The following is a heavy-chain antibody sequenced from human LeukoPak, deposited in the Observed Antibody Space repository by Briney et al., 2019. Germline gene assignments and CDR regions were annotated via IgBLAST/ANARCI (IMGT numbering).Heavy chain of an antibody. D-gene: IGHD6-19*01. V-gene: IGHV4-4*07. CDR1: GGSISSYY. Sequence: PSETLSLTCTVSGGSISSYYWSCIRQPAGKGLEWIGRIYTSGSTNYNPSLKSRVTMSVDTSKNQFSLKLSSVTAADTAVYYCARGPVHGYSSGWSAFDIWGQGTMVTVSS. J-gene: IGHJ3*02. CDR3: ARGPVHGYSSGWSAFDI. CDR2: IYTSGST.